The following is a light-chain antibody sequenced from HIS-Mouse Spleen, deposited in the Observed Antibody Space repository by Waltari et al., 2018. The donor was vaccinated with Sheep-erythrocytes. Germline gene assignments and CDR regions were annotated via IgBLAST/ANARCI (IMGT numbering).Light chain of an antibody. V-gene: IGKV1-33*01. J-gene: IGKJ4*01. CDR2: DAS. CDR3: QQYDNLLT. Sequence: DIQMTQSPSSLSASVGDRVTIPCQASQDISNYLNWYQQKPGKAPKPLIYDASNLETGVPSRFSGSGSGTDFAFTISSLQPEDIATYYCQQYDNLLTFGGGTKVEIK. CDR1: QDISNY.